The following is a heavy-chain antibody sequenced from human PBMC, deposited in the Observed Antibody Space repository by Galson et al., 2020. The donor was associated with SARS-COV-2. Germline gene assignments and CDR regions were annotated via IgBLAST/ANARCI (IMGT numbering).Heavy chain of an antibody. CDR1: GCSFSDYA. CDR2: IIPMLDIK. D-gene: IGHD5-12*01. CDR3: ARYGPTGSGYNMCYYFDY. V-gene: IGHV1-69*10. J-gene: IGHJ4*02. Sequence: SVNVSCKASGCSFSDYAISWVRQAPGQGREWMGGIIPMLDIKNYAQNSQGRLTITADESTSTAYMELSSLRSEDTAIYYCARYGPTGSGYNMCYYFDYWGQGTLVTVSS.